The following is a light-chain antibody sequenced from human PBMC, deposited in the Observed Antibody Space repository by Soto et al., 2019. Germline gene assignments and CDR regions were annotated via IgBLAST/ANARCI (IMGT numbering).Light chain of an antibody. CDR3: QHLGSFPPCLT. CDR1: QDITSY. Sequence: DIQLTQSPSFLSASVGDRVTITCRASQDITSYLAWYQQKPGKAPKLLIYDASTLQSGVPSRFSGSESGTEFTLTISSLQPEDFGTYYCQHLGSFPPCLTFSGGTKVEIK. V-gene: IGKV1-9*01. CDR2: DAS. J-gene: IGKJ4*01.